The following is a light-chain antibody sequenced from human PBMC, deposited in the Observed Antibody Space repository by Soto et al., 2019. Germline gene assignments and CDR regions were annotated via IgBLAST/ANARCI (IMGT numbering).Light chain of an antibody. CDR3: QQLNSYPPWT. CDR2: GAS. V-gene: IGKV1-9*01. Sequence: DIQLTQSPPFLSAYVGDRVTITCRASQGIRTNLAWYQQKPGKAPKVLIYGASTLQSGVRSRVSGSGSGTEFTLTISSLQTEDFATYYCQQLNSYPPWTFGQGTKVEIK. CDR1: QGIRTN. J-gene: IGKJ1*01.